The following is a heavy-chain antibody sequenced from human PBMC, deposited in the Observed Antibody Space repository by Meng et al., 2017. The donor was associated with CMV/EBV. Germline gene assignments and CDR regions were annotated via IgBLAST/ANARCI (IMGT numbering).Heavy chain of an antibody. D-gene: IGHD2-2*01. CDR1: GYTFTGYY. V-gene: IGHV1-2*02. J-gene: IGHJ6*02. Sequence: ASVKVSCKASGYTFTGYYMHWVRQAPGQGLEWMGWINPNSGGTNYAQKFQGRVTMTRDTSISTAYMELSRLRSDDTAVYYCASFPPYQLLFSSTYYYYGMDVWGQGTTVTVSS. CDR2: INPNSGGT. CDR3: ASFPPYQLLFSSTYYYYGMDV.